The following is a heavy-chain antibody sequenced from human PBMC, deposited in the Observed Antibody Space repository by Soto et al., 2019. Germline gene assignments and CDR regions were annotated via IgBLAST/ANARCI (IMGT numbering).Heavy chain of an antibody. V-gene: IGHV1-69*13. J-gene: IGHJ6*02. CDR3: ARVRCFNGLCHTADYGMDV. Sequence: SVKVSCKASGDVFRSYGINWVRQAPGQGLEWMGGIIPISGTTNYAQKFQGGVAVTADESTDTVYMELSRLRSEDTAVYFCARVRCFNGLCHTADYGMDVWGQGTTVTVSS. D-gene: IGHD2-8*01. CDR2: IIPISGTT. CDR1: GDVFRSYG.